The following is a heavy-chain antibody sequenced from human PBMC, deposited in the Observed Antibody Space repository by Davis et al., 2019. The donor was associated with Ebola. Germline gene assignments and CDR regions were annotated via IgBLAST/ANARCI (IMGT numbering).Heavy chain of an antibody. V-gene: IGHV3-74*01. J-gene: IGHJ4*02. CDR2: SNADGTNV. Sequence: GESLKISCAASGFTFSTSWMHWVRQVSGKGLVWVSRSNADGTNVRYEDSVKGRFTISRDNAKNTLYLQMNSLRVEETAMYYCASSYEWPHSLRYWGQGTLVTVSS. D-gene: IGHD3-16*01. CDR3: ASSYEWPHSLRY. CDR1: GFTFSTSW.